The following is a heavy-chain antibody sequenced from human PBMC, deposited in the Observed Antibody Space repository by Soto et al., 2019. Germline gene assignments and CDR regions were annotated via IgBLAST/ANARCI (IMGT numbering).Heavy chain of an antibody. D-gene: IGHD1-20*01. CDR1: GGSISSGGYY. CDR3: ARNSITGLRWFDP. Sequence: SETLSLTCTVSGGSISSGGYYWSWIRQHPGKGLEWIGYIYYSGSTYYNPSLKSRVTISVDTSKNQFSLKLSSVTAADTAVYYCARNSITGLRWFDPWGRGTLVTVSS. CDR2: IYYSGST. V-gene: IGHV4-31*03. J-gene: IGHJ5*02.